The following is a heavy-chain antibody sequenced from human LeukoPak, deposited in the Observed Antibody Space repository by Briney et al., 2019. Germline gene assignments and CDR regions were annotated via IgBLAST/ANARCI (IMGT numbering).Heavy chain of an antibody. CDR2: ISGSGGST. J-gene: IGHJ4*02. D-gene: IGHD3-22*01. V-gene: IGHV3-23*01. CDR3: ARDSALVVVIPFDY. Sequence: GGSLRLSCAASGFTFSSYAMSWVRQAPGKGLEWVSVISGSGGSTYYADSVKGRFTISRDNAKNSLYLQMNSLRAEDTAVYYCARDSALVVVIPFDYWGQGTLVTVSS. CDR1: GFTFSSYA.